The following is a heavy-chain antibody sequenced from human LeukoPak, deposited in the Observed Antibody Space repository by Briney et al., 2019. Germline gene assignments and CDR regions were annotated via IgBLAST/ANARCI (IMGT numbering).Heavy chain of an antibody. CDR3: ARDLAGPSGVDY. V-gene: IGHV3-9*01. CDR2: ISWNSGSI. J-gene: IGHJ4*02. CDR1: GFTFDDYA. D-gene: IGHD6-19*01. Sequence: GESLRLSCAASGFTFDDYAMHWVRQAPGKGLEWVSGISWNSGSIGYADSVKGRFTISRDNAKNSLYLQMNSLRAEDTAVYYCARDLAGPSGVDYWGQGTLVTVSS.